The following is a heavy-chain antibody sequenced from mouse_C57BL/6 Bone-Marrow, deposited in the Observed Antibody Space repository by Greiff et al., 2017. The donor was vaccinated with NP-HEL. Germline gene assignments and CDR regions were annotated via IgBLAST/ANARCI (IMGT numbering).Heavy chain of an antibody. CDR2: IDPETGGT. D-gene: IGHD2-5*01. V-gene: IGHV1-15*01. CDR3: TRWDYSNSAWFAY. J-gene: IGHJ3*01. Sequence: QVQLKESGAELVRPGASVTLSCKASGYTFTDYEMHWVKQTPVHGLEWIGAIDPETGGTAYNQKFKGKAILTADKSASTAYMELRSLTSEGSAVYYCTRWDYSNSAWFAYWGQGTLVTVSA. CDR1: GYTFTDYE.